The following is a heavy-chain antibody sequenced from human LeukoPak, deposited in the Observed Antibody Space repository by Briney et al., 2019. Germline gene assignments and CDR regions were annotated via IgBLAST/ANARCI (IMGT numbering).Heavy chain of an antibody. J-gene: IGHJ4*02. V-gene: IGHV3-23*01. D-gene: IGHD3-3*01. CDR3: AKTSDFRTYYFDY. Sequence: GGSLGLSCAASGFTFSSYAMSWVRQAPGKGLEWVSAISGSGGSTYYADSVKGRFTISRDNSKNTLYLQMNSLRAEDTAVYYCAKTSDFRTYYFDYWGQGTLVTVSS. CDR1: GFTFSSYA. CDR2: ISGSGGST.